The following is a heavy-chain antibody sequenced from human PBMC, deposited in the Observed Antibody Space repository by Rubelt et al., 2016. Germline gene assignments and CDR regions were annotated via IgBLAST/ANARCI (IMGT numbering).Heavy chain of an antibody. CDR2: ISGSGGST. CDR3: AKVPIRTVTSTFDY. V-gene: IGHV3-23*01. D-gene: IGHD4-17*01. J-gene: IGHJ4*02. CDR1: GFTFSSYA. Sequence: EVQLLESGGGLVQPGGSLRLSCAASGFTFSSYAMSWVRQAPGKGLEWVSAISGSGGSTYYADSVKGRLTISGDNSKNTLDLQMNSLGAEDTAVYYCAKVPIRTVTSTFDYWGQGTLVTVSS.